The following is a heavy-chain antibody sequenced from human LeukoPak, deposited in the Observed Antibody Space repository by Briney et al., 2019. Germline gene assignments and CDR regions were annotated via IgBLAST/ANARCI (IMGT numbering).Heavy chain of an antibody. CDR3: ARVVRYCSSTSCGYFDY. J-gene: IGHJ4*02. D-gene: IGHD2-2*01. V-gene: IGHV4-31*03. CDR2: IYYSGST. CDR1: GGSISSGGYY. Sequence: PSETLSLTCTVSGGSISSGGYYWSWIRQHPGKGLEWIEYIYYSGSTYYNPSLKSRVTISVDTSKNQFSLKLSSVTAADTAVYYCARVVRYCSSTSCGYFDYWGQGTLVTVSS.